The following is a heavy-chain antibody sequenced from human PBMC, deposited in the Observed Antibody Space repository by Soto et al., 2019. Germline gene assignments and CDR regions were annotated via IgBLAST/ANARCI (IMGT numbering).Heavy chain of an antibody. CDR2: NYYSGST. D-gene: IGHD6-19*01. CDR3: ARVGLVLVSYYYGMDV. J-gene: IGHJ6*02. CDR1: GGSVSSGSYY. Sequence: QVQLQESGPGLVKPSETLSLTCTVSGGSVSSGSYYWSWIRQPPGKGLEWIGYNYYSGSTNYNPSLKSRVTISVDTSKNQFSLKLSSVTAADTAVYYCARVGLVLVSYYYGMDVWGQGTTVTVSS. V-gene: IGHV4-61*01.